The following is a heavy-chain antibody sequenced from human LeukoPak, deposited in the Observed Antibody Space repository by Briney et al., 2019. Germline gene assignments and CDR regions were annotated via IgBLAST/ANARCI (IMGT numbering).Heavy chain of an antibody. J-gene: IGHJ4*02. CDR3: ARLVRVPRSYDFDY. CDR2: IYYSGTT. CDR1: GGTISSYD. V-gene: IGHV4-59*08. D-gene: IGHD6-13*01. Sequence: PSETLSLTCAVSGGTISSYDRSGIRQPPGKGLEWIGYIYYSGTTNYNSSLKSRVTISVDTSKNQFSLKLSSVTAADTAVYYCARLVRVPRSYDFDYWGQGTLVTVSS.